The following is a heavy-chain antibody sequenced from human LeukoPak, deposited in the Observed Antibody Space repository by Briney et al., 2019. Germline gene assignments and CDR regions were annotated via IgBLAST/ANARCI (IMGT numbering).Heavy chain of an antibody. CDR1: GFTSSSYA. D-gene: IGHD6-13*01. CDR3: ARDEDPYSISWYLFDY. CDR2: ITSSGTYR. Sequence: GGSLRLSCAASGFTSSSYAMSWVRQAPGKGLEWVSGITSSGTYRYYAGSVKGRFTISRDNSKDTLYLEMNGLRAEDTAIYYCARDEDPYSISWYLFDYWGQGTLVAVS. V-gene: IGHV3-23*01. J-gene: IGHJ4*02.